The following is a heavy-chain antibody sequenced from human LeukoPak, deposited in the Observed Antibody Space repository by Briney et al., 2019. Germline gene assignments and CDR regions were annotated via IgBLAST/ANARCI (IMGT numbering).Heavy chain of an antibody. Sequence: GASVKVSCKASGYTFTSYGISWVRQAPGQGLEWMGWISAYNGNTNYAQKLQGRVTMTTDTSTSTAYMELRSLRSDDTAVYYCARDRTYYYGSGSLRWGQGTLVTVSS. CDR2: ISAYNGNT. CDR3: ARDRTYYYGSGSLR. D-gene: IGHD3-10*01. V-gene: IGHV1-18*01. J-gene: IGHJ4*02. CDR1: GYTFTSYG.